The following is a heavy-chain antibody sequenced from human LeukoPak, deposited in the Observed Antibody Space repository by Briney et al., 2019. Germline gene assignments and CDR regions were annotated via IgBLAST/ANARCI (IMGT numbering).Heavy chain of an antibody. Sequence: GGSLRLSRAASGFTFSSYAMHWVRQAPGKGLEWVAVISYDGSNKYYADSVKGRFTISRDNSKNTLYLQMNSLRAEDTAVYYCARDLEMATLDYWGQGTLVTVSS. CDR1: GFTFSSYA. V-gene: IGHV3-30*04. D-gene: IGHD5-24*01. J-gene: IGHJ4*02. CDR2: ISYDGSNK. CDR3: ARDLEMATLDY.